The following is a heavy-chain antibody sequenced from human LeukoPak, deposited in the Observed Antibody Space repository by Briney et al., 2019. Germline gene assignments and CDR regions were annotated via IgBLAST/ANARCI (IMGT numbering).Heavy chain of an antibody. Sequence: PGGSLRLSCAASGFSFSTCSFSWVRQAPGKGLEWVSGISASGGDTFYADSVKGRFTISRDNSKNTLSLQMNSLRVEDTAIYYCAKDVRRCNGACTWGQGTLVTVSS. V-gene: IGHV3-23*01. J-gene: IGHJ5*02. CDR2: ISASGGDT. CDR3: AKDVRRCNGACT. CDR1: GFSFSTCS. D-gene: IGHD2-8*01.